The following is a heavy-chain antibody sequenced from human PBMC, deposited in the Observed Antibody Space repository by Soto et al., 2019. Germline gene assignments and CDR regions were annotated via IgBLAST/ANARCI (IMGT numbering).Heavy chain of an antibody. J-gene: IGHJ3*02. V-gene: IGHV3-64*01. D-gene: IGHD2-15*01. CDR2: ISSNGGST. CDR1: GFTFSSYA. Sequence: GSLRLSCAASGFTFSSYAMHWVRQAPGKGLEYVSAISSNGGSTYYANSVKGRFTISRDNSKNTLYLQMGSLRAEDMAVYYCARGATIVVVVAGLDAFDIWGQGTMVTVSS. CDR3: ARGATIVVVVAGLDAFDI.